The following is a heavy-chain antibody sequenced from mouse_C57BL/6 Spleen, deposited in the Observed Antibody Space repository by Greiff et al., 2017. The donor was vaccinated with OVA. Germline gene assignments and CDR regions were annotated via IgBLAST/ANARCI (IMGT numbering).Heavy chain of an antibody. V-gene: IGHV14-2*01. D-gene: IGHD1-1*01. Sequence: EVKLMESGAELVKPGASVKLSCTASGFNIKDYYMHWVKQRTEQGLEWIGRIDPEDGETKYAPKFQGKATITADTSSNTAYLQLSSLTSEDTAVYYCAEGTIYYGSSYYAMDYWGQGTSVTVSS. CDR2: IDPEDGET. J-gene: IGHJ4*01. CDR3: AEGTIYYGSSYYAMDY. CDR1: GFNIKDYY.